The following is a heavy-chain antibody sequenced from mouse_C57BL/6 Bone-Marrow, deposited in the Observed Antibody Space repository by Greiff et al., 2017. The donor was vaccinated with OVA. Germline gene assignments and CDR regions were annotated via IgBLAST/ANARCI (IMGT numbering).Heavy chain of an antibody. CDR1: GFNFTDYY. Sequence: VQLQQSGAELVKPGASVKLSCTASGFNFTDYYMNWVKQRTEQGLEWIGRIDPEDGETKYDPKFQGKATITADTSSNTAYLQLSSLTSEDTAVYYCASGYSNSYCYAMDYWGQGTSVTVSS. CDR2: IDPEDGET. J-gene: IGHJ4*01. CDR3: ASGYSNSYCYAMDY. D-gene: IGHD2-5*01. V-gene: IGHV14-2*01.